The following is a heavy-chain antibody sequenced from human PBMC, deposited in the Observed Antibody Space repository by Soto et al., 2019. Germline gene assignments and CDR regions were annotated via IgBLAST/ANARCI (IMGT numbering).Heavy chain of an antibody. CDR2: ISGSGGST. CDR1: GFTFSSYA. V-gene: IGHV3-23*01. CDR3: AKDPSSGGFPYYFDY. Sequence: PGGSLRFSCAASGFTFSSYAMSWVRQAPGKGLEWVSAISGSGGSTYYADSVKGRFTISRDNSKNTLYLQMNSLRAEDTAVYYCAKDPSSGGFPYYFDYWGQGTRVTVSS. J-gene: IGHJ4*02. D-gene: IGHD6-19*01.